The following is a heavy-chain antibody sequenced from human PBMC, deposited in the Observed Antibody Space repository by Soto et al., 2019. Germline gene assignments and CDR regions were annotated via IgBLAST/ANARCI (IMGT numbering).Heavy chain of an antibody. V-gene: IGHV3-43*01. Sequence: EVQLVESGGVVVQPGGSLRLSCAASGFPFDAYTMHWARQAPGKGLEWVSLISWDGGVTYYTDSVKGRFTISRDNSNNYLYLQMNRLRPEDTAFYYCAKDSCDIMTGRKRYFDSWGPGTLVTVSS. CDR1: GFPFDAYT. D-gene: IGHD3-9*01. J-gene: IGHJ4*02. CDR3: AKDSCDIMTGRKRYFDS. CDR2: ISWDGGVT.